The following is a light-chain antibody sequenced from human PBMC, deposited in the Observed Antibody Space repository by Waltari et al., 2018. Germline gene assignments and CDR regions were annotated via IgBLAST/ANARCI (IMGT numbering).Light chain of an antibody. Sequence: EIVMTQSPDYLAVSLGERATLHRRSSQSVFSTSYNKNYVAWYQQKPGQPPKLLISWTSTRESGVPGRFRGSGSGTDFTLTISSLQAEDVAVYYCQHYYSTPYNFGQGTKLEIK. CDR1: QSVFSTSYNKNY. J-gene: IGKJ2*01. CDR2: WTS. CDR3: QHYYSTPYN. V-gene: IGKV4-1*01.